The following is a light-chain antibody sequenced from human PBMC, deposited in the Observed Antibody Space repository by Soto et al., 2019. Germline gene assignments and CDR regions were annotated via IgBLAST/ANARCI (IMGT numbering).Light chain of an antibody. J-gene: IGKJ5*01. V-gene: IGKV3D-11*02. CDR1: QSVSSTS. CDR2: DVS. CDR3: QQRNYWQVT. Sequence: EVVLTQSPGTLSLSPGERVTTLGFASQSVSSTSLAWYQQKPGQTPRLLIYDVSNRATGIPARFSGSGSGTDFTLTISSLEPEDFAVYYCQQRNYWQVTFGQGTRLEIK.